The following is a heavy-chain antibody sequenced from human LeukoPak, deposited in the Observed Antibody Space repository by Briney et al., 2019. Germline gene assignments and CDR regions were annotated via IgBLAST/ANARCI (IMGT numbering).Heavy chain of an antibody. D-gene: IGHD3-22*01. J-gene: IGHJ4*02. CDR1: GYSFTTYW. Sequence: KPGESLKISCKGSGYSFTTYWIAWVRQLPGKGLEWMGIIYPGDSDTRYSPSFQGQVTISADKSISTAYLQWSSLKASDTAMYYCARHSYDRSGYYSLFGHWGQGTLVTVSS. CDR3: ARHSYDRSGYYSLFGH. V-gene: IGHV5-51*01. CDR2: IYPGDSDT.